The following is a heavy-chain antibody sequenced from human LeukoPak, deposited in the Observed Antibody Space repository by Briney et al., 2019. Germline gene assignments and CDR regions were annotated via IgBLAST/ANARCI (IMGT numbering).Heavy chain of an antibody. J-gene: IGHJ4*02. CDR2: ISGSGGDT. CDR3: AKDRGADCGGDCYSLLFDY. CDR1: GFTFSTYG. D-gene: IGHD2-21*02. Sequence: TGGSLRLSCAASGFTFSTYGMSWVRQAPGKGLEWVSAISGSGGDTYYTDSVKGRFTISRDNSKNTLYLQMNSLRAEDTAVYYCAKDRGADCGGDCYSLLFDYWGQGTLVTVSS. V-gene: IGHV3-23*01.